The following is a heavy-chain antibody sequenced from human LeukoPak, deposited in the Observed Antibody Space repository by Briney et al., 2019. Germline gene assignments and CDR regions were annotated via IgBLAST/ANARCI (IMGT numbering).Heavy chain of an antibody. J-gene: IGHJ4*02. D-gene: IGHD6-13*01. Sequence: GGSLRLSCAASGFSFTSYWMSWVRQAPGQGLEWVANINRDGREKYYVDSVKGRFTISRDNGKNSLYLQMNSLRAEDTAVYFCARDGSNPYFDYWGQGSLVTVSS. V-gene: IGHV3-7*01. CDR3: ARDGSNPYFDY. CDR1: GFSFTSYW. CDR2: INRDGREK.